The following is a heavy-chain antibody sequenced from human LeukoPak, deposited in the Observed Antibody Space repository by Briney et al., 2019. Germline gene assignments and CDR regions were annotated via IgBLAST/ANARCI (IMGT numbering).Heavy chain of an antibody. J-gene: IGHJ4*02. D-gene: IGHD3-9*01. V-gene: IGHV3-74*01. CDR2: IDSDGSGT. CDR3: AKGRYFDWLLELDY. Sequence: GGSLRLSCAASGFTFSNYWMHWVRQVPGKGLVWVSRIDSDGSGTVYAASVKGRFTISRDNAKNMLYLQMNSLRAEDTAVYYCAKGRYFDWLLELDYWGQGTLVTVSS. CDR1: GFTFSNYW.